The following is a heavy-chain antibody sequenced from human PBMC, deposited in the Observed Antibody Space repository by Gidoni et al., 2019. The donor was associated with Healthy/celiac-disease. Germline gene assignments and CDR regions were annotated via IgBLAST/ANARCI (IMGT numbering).Heavy chain of an antibody. CDR1: GHTLIDSS. J-gene: IGHJ4*02. CDR2: FDPEEGET. V-gene: IGHV1-24*01. CDR3: ATVAPRGIAVAGSGLDY. Sequence: QVQPVQSGDEVKKPGASVPVPVKVSGHTLIDSSIPWLRQAPGTGLEWMGGFDPEEGETIYAQKSQGRVTMTDDTSTDTAYRELSSLRSEDTAVYYCATVAPRGIAVAGSGLDYWGQGTLVTVSS. D-gene: IGHD6-19*01.